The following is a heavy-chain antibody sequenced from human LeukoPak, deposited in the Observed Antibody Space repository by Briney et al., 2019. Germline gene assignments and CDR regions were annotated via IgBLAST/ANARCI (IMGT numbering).Heavy chain of an antibody. CDR1: GYTFTAYS. CDR2: INPNSGGT. J-gene: IGHJ4*02. V-gene: IGHV1-2*02. D-gene: IGHD6-13*01. CDR3: ARDPRIDYSSSWYYFDS. Sequence: ASVKASCKASGYTFTAYSMHWVRQAPGQGLEWMGWINPNSGGTNYAQKFQGRVTMTRATSISTAYVELTRLRSDDTAVYYCARDPRIDYSSSWYYFDSWGQGTLVTVSS.